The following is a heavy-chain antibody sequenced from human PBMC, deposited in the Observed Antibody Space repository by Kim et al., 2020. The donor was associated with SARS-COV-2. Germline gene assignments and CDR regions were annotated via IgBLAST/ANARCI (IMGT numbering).Heavy chain of an antibody. V-gene: IGHV6-1*01. CDR2: TYYRSKWYN. CDR3: AIGERAGYSSSFLGY. J-gene: IGHJ4*02. Sequence: SQTLSLTCAISGDSVSSNIAAWNWIRQSPSRGLECLLRTYYRSKWYNDYAVSVKSRITINPDTSKNQFSLQLNSVTPEDTAVYYCAIGERAGYSSSFLGYWGQGTLVTVSS. D-gene: IGHD6-13*01. CDR1: GDSVSSNIAA.